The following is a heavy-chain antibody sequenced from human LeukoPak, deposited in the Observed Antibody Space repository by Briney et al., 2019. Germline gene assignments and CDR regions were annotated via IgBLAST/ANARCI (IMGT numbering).Heavy chain of an antibody. J-gene: IGHJ5*02. D-gene: IGHD3-10*01. V-gene: IGHV3-30*04. CDR2: ISYDGSNK. CDR3: ASLYGSGSFYSGMSLNWFDP. Sequence: GRSLRLSCAASGFTFSSYAMHWVRQAPGKGLAWVAVISYDGSNKYYADSVKGRFTISRDNSKSTLYLQMNSLRAEDTAVYYCASLYGSGSFYSGMSLNWFDPWGQGTLVTVSS. CDR1: GFTFSSYA.